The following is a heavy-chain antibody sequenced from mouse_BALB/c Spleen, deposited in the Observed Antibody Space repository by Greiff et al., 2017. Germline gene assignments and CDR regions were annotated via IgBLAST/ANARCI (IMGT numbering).Heavy chain of an antibody. CDR2: IDPANGNT. J-gene: IGHJ2*01. D-gene: IGHD1-2*01. Sequence: VQLQQSGAELVKPGASVKLSCTASGFNIKDTYMHWVKQRPEQGLEWIGRIDPANGNTKYDPKFQGKATITADTSSNTAYLQLSSLTSEDTAVYYCARGIHYYGYFDYWGQGTTLTVSS. CDR3: ARGIHYYGYFDY. V-gene: IGHV14-3*02. CDR1: GFNIKDTY.